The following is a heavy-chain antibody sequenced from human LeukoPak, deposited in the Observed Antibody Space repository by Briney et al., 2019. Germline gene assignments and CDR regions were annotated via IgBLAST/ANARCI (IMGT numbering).Heavy chain of an antibody. CDR1: GFTFSSYA. CDR3: ARDLRMFDY. D-gene: IGHD2/OR15-2a*01. Sequence: GGSLRLSCAASGFTFSSYAMSWVRQAPGKGLEWVSAISGSGGSTYYADSVKGRFTISRDNAKNSLYLQMNSLRAEDTAVYYCARDLRMFDYWGQGTLVTVSS. V-gene: IGHV3-23*01. CDR2: ISGSGGST. J-gene: IGHJ4*02.